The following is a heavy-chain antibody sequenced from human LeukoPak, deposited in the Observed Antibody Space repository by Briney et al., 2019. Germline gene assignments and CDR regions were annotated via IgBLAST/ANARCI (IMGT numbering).Heavy chain of an antibody. J-gene: IGHJ6*02. V-gene: IGHV3-48*01. CDR2: ISNTISTR. Sequence: PGGSLRLSCAASGFTFSSYSMHWVRQAPGKGLEWVSYISNTISTRYYADSVKGRFTISRDNAKNSLYLQMNSLRAEDTAVYYCAKFLVGRPRSSGNRRHNYYYYGMDVWGQGTTVTVSS. D-gene: IGHD3-10*01. CDR3: AKFLVGRPRSSGNRRHNYYYYGMDV. CDR1: GFTFSSYS.